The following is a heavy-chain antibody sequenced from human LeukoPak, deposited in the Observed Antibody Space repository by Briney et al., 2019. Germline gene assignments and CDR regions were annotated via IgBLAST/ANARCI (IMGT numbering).Heavy chain of an antibody. CDR3: ARGSGSYSARYYFDY. CDR1: GGSIRSSNW. V-gene: IGHV4-4*02. D-gene: IGHD1-26*01. Sequence: SETLSLTCAVSGGSIRSSNWWSWVRQPPGEGLEWIGEIYHSGSTTYNPSLKSRVTISVDKSKNQFSLKLTSVTAAGTAVYYCARGSGSYSARYYFDYWGQGTLVTVSS. CDR2: IYHSGST. J-gene: IGHJ4*02.